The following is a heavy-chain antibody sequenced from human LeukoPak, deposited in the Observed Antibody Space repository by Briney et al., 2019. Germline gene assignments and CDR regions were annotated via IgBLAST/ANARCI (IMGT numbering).Heavy chain of an antibody. CDR3: AKDESSSWSLDY. V-gene: IGHV3-21*04. CDR1: GFTFSYYS. J-gene: IGHJ4*02. CDR2: ISSSSSYI. Sequence: GGSLRLSCAASGFTFSYYSLNWVRQAPGKGLEWVSSISSSSSYIYYADSVKGRFTISRDNAKDSLYLQMNSLRAEDTALYYCAKDESSSWSLDYWGQGTLVTVSS. D-gene: IGHD6-13*01.